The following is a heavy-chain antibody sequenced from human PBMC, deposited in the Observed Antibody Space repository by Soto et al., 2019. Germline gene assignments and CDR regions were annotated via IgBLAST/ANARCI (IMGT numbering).Heavy chain of an antibody. V-gene: IGHV3-9*01. Sequence: KGXADSVKGRFTXXRDNAKNXXYLQMNSLRAEDTALYYCAKDMGIAVAGNNFDYWGQGTLVTVSS. CDR2: K. D-gene: IGHD6-19*01. CDR3: AKDMGIAVAGNNFDY. J-gene: IGHJ4*02.